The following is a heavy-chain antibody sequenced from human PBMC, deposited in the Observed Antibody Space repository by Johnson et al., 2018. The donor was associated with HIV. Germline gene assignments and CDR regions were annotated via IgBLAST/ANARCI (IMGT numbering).Heavy chain of an antibody. CDR2: ISYDGSNK. J-gene: IGHJ3*02. Sequence: QVQLVESGGGLVQPGGSLRLSCAASGFTVSSNYMSWVRQAPGKGLEWVAVISYDGSNKYYADSVKGRFTISRDNSKNTLYLQMNSLRAEDTAVYYCARDRSRQLLLTSDALDIWGQGTMVTVSS. V-gene: IGHV3-30*03. D-gene: IGHD2-15*01. CDR3: ARDRSRQLLLTSDALDI. CDR1: GFTVSSNY.